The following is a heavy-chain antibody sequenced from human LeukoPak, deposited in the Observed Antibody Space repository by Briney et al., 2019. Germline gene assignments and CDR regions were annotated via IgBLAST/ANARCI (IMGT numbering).Heavy chain of an antibody. CDR2: IKQDGSEK. D-gene: IGHD5/OR15-5a*01. CDR3: ARDRLHAGDWFDP. V-gene: IGHV3-7*01. CDR1: GFTFSSYW. J-gene: IGHJ5*02. Sequence: GGSLRLSCAASGFTFSSYWMSWVRQAPGKGLEWVANIKQDGSEKYYVDSVKGRFTISRDNAKNSLYLQMNSLRAEDTAVYYCARDRLHAGDWFDPWGQGTLVTVSS.